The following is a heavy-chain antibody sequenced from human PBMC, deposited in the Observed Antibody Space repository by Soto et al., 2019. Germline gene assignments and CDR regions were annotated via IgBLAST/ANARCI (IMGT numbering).Heavy chain of an antibody. V-gene: IGHV3-64D*08. D-gene: IGHD1-7*01. CDR1: GFTFSSYA. CDR3: AGSPGLSRISGTTLGA. J-gene: IGHJ5*01. Sequence: GGSLRLSCSASGFTFSSYAMHWVRQAPGKGLEYVSAISSNGSSTNYADSVKGRFTISRDNSKNTLYLQMSSLRADDTAVYYCAGSPGLSRISGTTLGAWGQGTLVTVSS. CDR2: ISSNGSST.